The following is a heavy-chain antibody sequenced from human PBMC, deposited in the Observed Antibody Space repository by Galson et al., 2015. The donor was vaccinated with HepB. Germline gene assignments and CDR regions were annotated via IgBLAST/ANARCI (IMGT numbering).Heavy chain of an antibody. CDR2: ISSTSRFI. CDR1: GFAFNTYT. D-gene: IGHD3-10*01. Sequence: SLRLSCAASGFAFNTYTMDWVRQAPGKGLEWVSSISSTSRFIYYADSVQGRFTISGDNAKNSLYLQMNSLRAEDTAVYYCARPRVLYGSGRGLDVWGQGTTVTVSS. V-gene: IGHV3-21*01. J-gene: IGHJ6*02. CDR3: ARPRVLYGSGRGLDV.